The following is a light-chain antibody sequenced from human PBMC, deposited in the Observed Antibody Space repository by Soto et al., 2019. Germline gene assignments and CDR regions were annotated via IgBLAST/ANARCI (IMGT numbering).Light chain of an antibody. V-gene: IGLV2-14*03. Sequence: QSALTQPASVSGSPGQSITISCTGTGSDVGGFNFVSWYQQHPGKAPKLILYAVTNRPSGVSNRFSGSKSANTASLTISGLQAEDEAAYHCSSYSGSTTLGYVFGTGTKLTVL. CDR3: SSYSGSTTLGYV. CDR2: AVT. CDR1: GSDVGGFNF. J-gene: IGLJ1*01.